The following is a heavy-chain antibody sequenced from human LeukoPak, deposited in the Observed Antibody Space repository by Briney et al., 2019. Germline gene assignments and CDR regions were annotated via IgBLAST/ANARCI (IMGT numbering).Heavy chain of an antibody. D-gene: IGHD3-3*01. CDR1: GYTFTGYY. V-gene: IGHV1-2*02. CDR2: INPNSGGT. Sequence: ASVKASCKASGYTFTGYYMHWVRQAPGQGLEWMGWINPNSGGTNYAQKFQGRVTMTRDTSISTAYMELSRLRSDDTAVYYCARAEGGTIFGVVISWGQGTLVTVSS. J-gene: IGHJ5*02. CDR3: ARAEGGTIFGVVIS.